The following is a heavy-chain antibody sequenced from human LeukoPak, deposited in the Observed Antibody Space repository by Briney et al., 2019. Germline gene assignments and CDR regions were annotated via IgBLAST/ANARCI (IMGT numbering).Heavy chain of an antibody. Sequence: SETLSLTCSFSGDSINSHYWSWIRQPPGKGLEWIGQVYYSGSTDYNPSLKSRVTISVATSKNEFSLKLNSVTTADTAVYYCARFRGNDWYFDLWGRGTLVSVSS. D-gene: IGHD4-23*01. CDR2: VYYSGST. V-gene: IGHV4-59*11. CDR1: GDSINSHY. J-gene: IGHJ2*01. CDR3: ARFRGNDWYFDL.